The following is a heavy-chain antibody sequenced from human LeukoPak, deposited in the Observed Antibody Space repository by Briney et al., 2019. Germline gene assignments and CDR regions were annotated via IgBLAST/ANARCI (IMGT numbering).Heavy chain of an antibody. Sequence: GGSLRLSCAASGFTVSDNFMSWVRQIPGKGLEWVSVIYKNGGAFYADSVKGRFTIFRDSSKNTMYLQMNNLRAEGTAVYYCARWSYPWGQGTLVTVSS. J-gene: IGHJ5*02. D-gene: IGHD3-10*01. CDR1: GFTVSDNF. V-gene: IGHV3-53*01. CDR3: ARWSYP. CDR2: IYKNGGA.